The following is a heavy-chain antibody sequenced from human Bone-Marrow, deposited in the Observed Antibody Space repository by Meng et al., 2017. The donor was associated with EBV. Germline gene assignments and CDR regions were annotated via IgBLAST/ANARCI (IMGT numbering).Heavy chain of an antibody. J-gene: IGHJ4*02. CDR2: LIPMVGAP. D-gene: IGHD3-10*01. V-gene: IGHV1-69*01. Sequence: QVQLLQAVAGVKMPCSSGKVSCRTSGGTFRSEAVSWVRQAPGQGPEWMGGLIPMVGAPHYAQKFQGRVTIIADESTSTHSMELNSLRSEDTAMYYCASESGRGFTPDYWGQGTLVTVSS. CDR3: ASESGRGFTPDY. CDR1: GGTFRSEA.